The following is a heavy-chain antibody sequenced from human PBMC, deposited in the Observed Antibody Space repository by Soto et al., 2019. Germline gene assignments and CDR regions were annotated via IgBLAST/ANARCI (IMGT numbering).Heavy chain of an antibody. V-gene: IGHV3-15*07. D-gene: IGHD4-4*01. CDR2: IKSKGGGETK. CDR1: GLKFSDAW. Sequence: EVQLVESGGGLVKPGDSLRLSCAVSGLKFSDAWMNWVRQAPGKGLEWVGRIKSKGGGETKDYAAPVKGRFAISRDDSRDPFYLQMNSLKIEDTAVYYCAWDNSGRCRTDHCGQGTLVTVS. J-gene: IGHJ4*02. CDR3: AWDNSGRCRTDH.